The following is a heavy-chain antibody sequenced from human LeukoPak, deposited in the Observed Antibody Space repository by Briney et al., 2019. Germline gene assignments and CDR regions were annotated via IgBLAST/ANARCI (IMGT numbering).Heavy chain of an antibody. V-gene: IGHV1-3*01. Sequence: GASVKVSCKASGYTFTSYAMHWVRQAPGQRLEWMGWNNAGNGNTRYSQKFQGRVTITRDTSASTAYMELSSLRSEDTAVYYCARERGITMVRGATRNWFDPWGQGTLVTVSS. J-gene: IGHJ5*02. CDR3: ARERGITMVRGATRNWFDP. CDR1: GYTFTSYA. CDR2: NNAGNGNT. D-gene: IGHD3-10*01.